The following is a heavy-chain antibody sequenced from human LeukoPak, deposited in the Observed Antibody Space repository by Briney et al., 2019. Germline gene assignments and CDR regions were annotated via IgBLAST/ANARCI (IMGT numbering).Heavy chain of an antibody. CDR1: GYTFTSYG. V-gene: IGHV1-18*01. D-gene: IGHD3-3*01. CDR2: ISAYNGNT. Sequence: GASVTVSCKASGYTFTSYGISWVRQAPGQGLEWMGWISAYNGNTNYAQKLQGRVTMTTDTSTSTAYMELRSLRSDDTAVYYCARDVVTKGYYDFWSGYYNWFDPWGQGTLVTVSS. J-gene: IGHJ5*02. CDR3: ARDVVTKGYYDFWSGYYNWFDP.